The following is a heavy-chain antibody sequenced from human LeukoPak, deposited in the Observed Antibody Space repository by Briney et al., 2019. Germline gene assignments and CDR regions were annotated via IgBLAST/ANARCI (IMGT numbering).Heavy chain of an antibody. CDR3: ARGAPVLRFLEWLFGPFDY. Sequence: AGGSLRLSCAASGFTFSSYSMNWVRQAPGKGLEWVSSISSSSSYIYYADSVKGRFTISRDNAKHSLYLQMNSLRAEDTAVYYCARGAPVLRFLEWLFGPFDYWGQGTLVTVSS. CDR1: GFTFSSYS. J-gene: IGHJ4*02. CDR2: ISSSSSYI. V-gene: IGHV3-21*01. D-gene: IGHD3-3*01.